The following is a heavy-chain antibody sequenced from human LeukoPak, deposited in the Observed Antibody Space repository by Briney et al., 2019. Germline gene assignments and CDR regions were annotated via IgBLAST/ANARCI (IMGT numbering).Heavy chain of an antibody. Sequence: PGGSLRLSCAASGFTFSSYWMSWVRQAPGKGLEWVANIKQDGSEKYYVDSVKGRFITSRDNAKNSLYLQMNSLRAEDTAVYYCARDPYGDPDYYYYMDVWGKGTTVTVSS. V-gene: IGHV3-7*01. D-gene: IGHD4-17*01. CDR3: ARDPYGDPDYYYYMDV. CDR1: GFTFSSYW. CDR2: IKQDGSEK. J-gene: IGHJ6*03.